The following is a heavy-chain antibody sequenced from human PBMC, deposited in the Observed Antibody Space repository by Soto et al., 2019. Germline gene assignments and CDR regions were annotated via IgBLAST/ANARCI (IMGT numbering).Heavy chain of an antibody. D-gene: IGHD6-19*01. V-gene: IGHV3-66*01. CDR1: GFTVSSNY. J-gene: IGHJ4*02. CDR3: ARSIAVAPAYYFDY. CDR2: IYSGGST. Sequence: GGSLRLSCAASGFTVSSNYMSWVRQAPGKGLEWVSVIYSGGSTYYADSVKGRFTISRDNSKNTLYLQMNSLRAEDTAVYYCARSIAVAPAYYFDYWGQGTLVTVSS.